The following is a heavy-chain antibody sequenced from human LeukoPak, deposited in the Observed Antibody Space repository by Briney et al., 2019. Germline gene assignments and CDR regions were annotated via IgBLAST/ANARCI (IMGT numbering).Heavy chain of an antibody. Sequence: PGGSLRLSCAASGFTFSSYAMNWVRQAPGKGLEWVSSISSSSYIYYADSVKGRFTISRDNAKNSLYLQMNSLRAEDTAVYYCAGVAYCGGDCYSSPFDYWGQGTLVTVSS. J-gene: IGHJ4*02. CDR1: GFTFSSYA. CDR3: AGVAYCGGDCYSSPFDY. D-gene: IGHD2-21*02. CDR2: ISSSSYI. V-gene: IGHV3-21*01.